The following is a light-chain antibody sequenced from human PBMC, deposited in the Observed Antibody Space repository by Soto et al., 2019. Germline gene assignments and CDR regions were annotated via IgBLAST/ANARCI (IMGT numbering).Light chain of an antibody. CDR3: QQTYSTPRGA. CDR2: AAS. V-gene: IGKV1-39*01. CDR1: ESISNN. J-gene: IGKJ1*01. Sequence: DIQMTQSPSSLSASVGDRVTITCRASESISNNLNWYQQKPGKAPKLLIYAASTLQSGVPSRFSGGGSGTDFTLTIGSLQPEDFTTYDCQQTYSTPRGAFGQGTKVEIK.